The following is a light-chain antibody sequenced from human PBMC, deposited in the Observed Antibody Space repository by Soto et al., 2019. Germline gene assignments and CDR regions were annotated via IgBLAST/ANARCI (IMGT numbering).Light chain of an antibody. Sequence: DIQMTQSPSSLSASVGGIFIMACGAIQSITNYLNWYKQKTGKATKLLIYATSTLQSGVPSRFGGSGSGTEFTLTISSLQPDDFAAYYCQKSYSTPYTFGQGTKVDNK. CDR3: QKSYSTPYT. V-gene: IGKV1-39*01. CDR2: ATS. J-gene: IGKJ2*01. CDR1: QSITNY.